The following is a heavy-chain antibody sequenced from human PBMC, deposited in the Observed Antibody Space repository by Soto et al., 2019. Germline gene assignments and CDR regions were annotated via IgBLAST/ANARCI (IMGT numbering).Heavy chain of an antibody. D-gene: IGHD5-12*01. CDR3: ARVPRDGYNYYYYGMDV. CDR2: IYSGGST. CDR1: GFTFDDYA. J-gene: IGHJ6*02. V-gene: IGHV3-53*01. Sequence: GGSLRLSCAASGFTFDDYAMHWVRQAPGKGLEWVSVIYSGGSTYYADSMKGRFTISRDNSKNTLYLQMNSLRAEDTALYYCARVPRDGYNYYYYGMDVWGQGTTVTVSS.